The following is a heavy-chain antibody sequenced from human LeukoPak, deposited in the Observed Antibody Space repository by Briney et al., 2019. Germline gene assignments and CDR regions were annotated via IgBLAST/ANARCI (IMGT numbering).Heavy chain of an antibody. CDR3: AKKITYSYVSSGSD. V-gene: IGHV3-30*18. D-gene: IGHD3-22*01. CDR1: GFTFSSYG. Sequence: PGGSLCLSCAVSGFTFSSYGMHWVRQAPGKGLEWVAVISYDGSNKYYADSVKGRFTISRDNSKNTLYLQMNSLRAEDTSVYYCAKKITYSYVSSGSDWGQGTLVTVSS. CDR2: ISYDGSNK. J-gene: IGHJ4*02.